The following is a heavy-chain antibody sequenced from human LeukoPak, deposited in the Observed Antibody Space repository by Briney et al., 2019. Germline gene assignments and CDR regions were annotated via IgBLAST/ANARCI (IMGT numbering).Heavy chain of an antibody. D-gene: IGHD5-12*01. V-gene: IGHV5-51*01. J-gene: IGHJ4*02. CDR1: GYSFTNYW. Sequence: AESLKISCKGSGYSFTNYWIGWVRQMPGKGLEWMGIIYPGDSDTTYSPSFQGQVTISADKSISAAYLQWSSLKASDTAMYYCARRGNSAYAYWGQGTLVTVSS. CDR2: IYPGDSDT. CDR3: ARRGNSAYAY.